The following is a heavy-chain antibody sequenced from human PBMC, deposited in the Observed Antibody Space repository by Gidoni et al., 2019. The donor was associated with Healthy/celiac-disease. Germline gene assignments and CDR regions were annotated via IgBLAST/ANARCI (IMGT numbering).Heavy chain of an antibody. V-gene: IGHV3-15*01. J-gene: IGHJ4*02. CDR3: TTEGDTAMVSKFDY. CDR2: IKSKTDGGTT. D-gene: IGHD5-18*01. Sequence: EVQLVESGGGLVKPGGSLRLSCAASGFTFRNSWMRWVRQAPGKGLEWVGRIKSKTDGGTTDYAAPVKGRFTISRDDSKNTLYLQMNSLKTEDTAVYYCTTEGDTAMVSKFDYWGQGTLVTVSS. CDR1: GFTFRNSW.